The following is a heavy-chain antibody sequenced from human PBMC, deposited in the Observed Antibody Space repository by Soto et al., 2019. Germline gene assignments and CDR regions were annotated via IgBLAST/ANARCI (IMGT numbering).Heavy chain of an antibody. Sequence: GGSLRLSCAASGFTFSSYGMHWVRQAPGKGLEWVAVISYDGSNKYYADSVKGRFTISRDNSKNTLYLQMNGLRAEDTAVYYCAKPKGGATAFWGQRTLVTVSS. CDR2: ISYDGSNK. D-gene: IGHD1-26*01. CDR3: AKPKGGATAF. V-gene: IGHV3-30*18. J-gene: IGHJ1*01. CDR1: GFTFSSYG.